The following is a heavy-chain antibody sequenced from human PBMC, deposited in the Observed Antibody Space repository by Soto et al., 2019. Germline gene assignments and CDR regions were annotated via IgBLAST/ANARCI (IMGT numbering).Heavy chain of an antibody. Sequence: SETLSLTCTVSGGSINTYYWSWIRQPPGKALEWIGYIYYSGRTNYNPSLKSRVTMSLDTSKNQFSLKLSSVTAADTAVYYCARYAGSSWFDYWGQGTRVTVSS. D-gene: IGHD6-13*01. CDR1: GGSINTYY. J-gene: IGHJ4*02. CDR3: ARYAGSSWFDY. CDR2: IYYSGRT. V-gene: IGHV4-59*01.